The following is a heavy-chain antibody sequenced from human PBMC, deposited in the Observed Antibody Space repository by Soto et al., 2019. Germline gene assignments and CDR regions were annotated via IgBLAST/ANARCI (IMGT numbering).Heavy chain of an antibody. CDR1: GYSFTNSW. CDR2: IYPGDSDT. D-gene: IGHD5-12*01. V-gene: IGHV5-51*01. CDR3: ARLSGYAHDYYYGIDV. J-gene: IGHJ6*02. Sequence: PGESLKISCKASGYSFTNSWIGWVRQMPGKGLEWMGIIYPGDSDTRYSPSFQGQVTFSADRSITTVYLQWGTLKASDTAVYYCARLSGYAHDYYYGIDVWGQGTTVTVSS.